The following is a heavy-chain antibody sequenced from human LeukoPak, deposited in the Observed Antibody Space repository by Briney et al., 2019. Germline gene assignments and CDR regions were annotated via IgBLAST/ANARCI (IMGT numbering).Heavy chain of an antibody. Sequence: GASVKVSCKVSGNSLTRVSIHWVRQSPGKGLEWMGGLDPEHGGRLYAQTFQGRVTMTEDASTDTAYMELNRLRSEDTAVYYCATATIIWGSYRSWLDTWGQGTLVTVSS. V-gene: IGHV1-24*01. J-gene: IGHJ5*02. CDR3: ATATIIWGSYRSWLDT. CDR1: GNSLTRVS. CDR2: LDPEHGGR. D-gene: IGHD3-16*02.